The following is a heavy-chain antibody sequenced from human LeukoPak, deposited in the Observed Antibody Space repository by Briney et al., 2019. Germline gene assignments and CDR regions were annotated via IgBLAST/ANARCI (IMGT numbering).Heavy chain of an antibody. J-gene: IGHJ5*02. CDR1: GGSISSSSYY. CDR3: ARDLRGMVVRGVQSFDP. Sequence: PSETLSLTCTYSGGSISSSSYYWGWIRQPPGKGLEWIGSIYYSGSTYYNPSLKNRVTISVDTSKNQFSLKLSSVTAADTAVYYCARDLRGMVVRGVQSFDPWGQGTLVTVSS. V-gene: IGHV4-39*07. CDR2: IYYSGST. D-gene: IGHD3-10*01.